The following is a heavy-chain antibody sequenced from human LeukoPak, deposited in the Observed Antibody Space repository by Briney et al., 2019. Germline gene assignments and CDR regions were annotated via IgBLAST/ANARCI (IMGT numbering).Heavy chain of an antibody. Sequence: PSETLSLTCTVSGGSISSGSYYWSWIRQPAGKGLEWIGRIYTSGSTNYNPSLKSRVTISVDTSKNQFSLKLSSVTAADTAVYYCARVFGGSKAFDIWGQGTMVTVSS. V-gene: IGHV4-61*02. CDR1: GGSISSGSYY. J-gene: IGHJ3*02. D-gene: IGHD3-10*01. CDR2: IYTSGST. CDR3: ARVFGGSKAFDI.